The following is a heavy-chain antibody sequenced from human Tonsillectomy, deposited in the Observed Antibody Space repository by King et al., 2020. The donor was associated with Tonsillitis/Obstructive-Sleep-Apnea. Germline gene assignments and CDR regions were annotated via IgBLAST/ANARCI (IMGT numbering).Heavy chain of an antibody. CDR2: ISYDGSNK. Sequence: VQLVQSGGGVVQPGRSLRLSCAASGFIFSNYAMHWVRQAPGKGREWVAVISYDGSNKYYADSVKGRFTISRDNSKNTLYLQVHSLIADDTAVYYCARELPSVIFPAAIKVAFDYWGRGTLVTVSS. CDR3: ARELPSVIFPAAIKVAFDY. CDR1: GFIFSNYA. D-gene: IGHD2-2*02. V-gene: IGHV3-30*04. J-gene: IGHJ4*02.